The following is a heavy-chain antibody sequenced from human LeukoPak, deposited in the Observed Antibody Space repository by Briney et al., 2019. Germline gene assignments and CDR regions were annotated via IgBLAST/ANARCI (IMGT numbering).Heavy chain of an antibody. CDR1: GFTFDDYA. D-gene: IGHD3-3*01. J-gene: IGHJ4*02. V-gene: IGHV3-23*01. CDR3: AKDQDEVTIFGVVITFDY. CDR2: ISGSGGST. Sequence: GGSLRLSCAASGFTFDDYAMHWVRQAPGKGLEWVSAISGSGGSTYYADSVKGRFTISRDNSKNTLYLQMNSLRAEDTAVYYCAKDQDEVTIFGVVITFDYWGQGTLVTVSS.